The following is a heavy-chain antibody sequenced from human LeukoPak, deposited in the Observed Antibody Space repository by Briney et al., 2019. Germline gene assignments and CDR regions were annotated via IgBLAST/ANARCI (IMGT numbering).Heavy chain of an antibody. CDR2: ISAYNGNT. D-gene: IGHD3-22*01. V-gene: IGHV1-18*04. J-gene: IGHJ3*02. Sequence: ASVKVSCKASGYTFTSYYMHWVRQAPGQGLEWMGWISAYNGNTNYAQKLQGRVTMTTDTSTSTAYMELRSLRSDDTAVYYCARGVLQLDYYDSSGYYYDHFDAFDIWGQGTMVTVSS. CDR1: GYTFTSYY. CDR3: ARGVLQLDYYDSSGYYYDHFDAFDI.